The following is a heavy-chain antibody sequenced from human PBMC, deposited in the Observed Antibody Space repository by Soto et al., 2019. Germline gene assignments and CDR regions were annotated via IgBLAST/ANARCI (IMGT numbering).Heavy chain of an antibody. CDR3: ARGLSHTGTLNNWNYGPNYYFDY. CDR2: IYYSGST. D-gene: IGHD1-7*01. V-gene: IGHV4-31*03. J-gene: IGHJ4*02. CDR1: GGSISSGGYY. Sequence: SETLSLTCTVSGGSISSGGYYWSWIRQHPGKGLEWIGYIYYSGSTYYNPSLKSRVTISVDTSKNQFSLKLSSVTAADTAVYYYARGLSHTGTLNNWNYGPNYYFDYWGQGTLVTVSS.